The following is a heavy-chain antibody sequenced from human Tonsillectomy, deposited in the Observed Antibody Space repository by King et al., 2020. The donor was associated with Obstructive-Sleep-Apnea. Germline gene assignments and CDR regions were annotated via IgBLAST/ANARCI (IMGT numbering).Heavy chain of an antibody. CDR2: INPNSGGR. CDR1: GYTFTDYY. J-gene: IGHJ4*01. Sequence: QVQLVESGAEVKKPGASVKVSCKASGYTFTDYYIHWVRQAPGQGLEWMGWINPNSGGRNFAQKFQGWVTMTRDTSISTAYMELSRLTSDDTAVYYCARNPPPAGQFDYWGQGNLVPVSS. V-gene: IGHV1-2*04. D-gene: IGHD6-19*01. CDR3: ARNPPPAGQFDY.